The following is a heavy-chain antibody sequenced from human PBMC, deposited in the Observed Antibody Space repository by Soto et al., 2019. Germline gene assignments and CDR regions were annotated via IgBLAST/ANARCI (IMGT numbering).Heavy chain of an antibody. J-gene: IGHJ5*02. V-gene: IGHV4-59*01. CDR1: GGSISSYY. CDR3: ARLTDYYDSSGYYSVVDP. CDR2: IYYSGST. D-gene: IGHD3-22*01. Sequence: SETLSLTCTVSGGSISSYYWSWIRQPPGKGLEWIGYIYYSGSTNYNPSLKSRVTISVDTSKNQFSLKLSSVTAADTAVYYCARLTDYYDSSGYYSVVDPWGQGTLVTVSS.